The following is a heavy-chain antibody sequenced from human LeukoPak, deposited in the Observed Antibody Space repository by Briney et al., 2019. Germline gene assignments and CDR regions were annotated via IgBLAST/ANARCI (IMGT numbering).Heavy chain of an antibody. J-gene: IGHJ4*02. CDR3: AKGTSGYYSDFDY. CDR2: ISGSGGST. D-gene: IGHD3-22*01. V-gene: IGHV3-23*01. CDR1: GFTFSSYA. Sequence: PGGSLRLSCAASGFTFSSYAMSWVRQAPGKGLEWVSAISGSGGSTYYADSVKGRFTISRDNAKNSLYLQMNSLRAEDTALYYCAKGTSGYYSDFDYWGQGTLVTVSS.